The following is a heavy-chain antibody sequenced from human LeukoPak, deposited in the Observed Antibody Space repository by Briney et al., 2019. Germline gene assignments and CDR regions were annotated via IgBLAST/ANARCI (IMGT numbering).Heavy chain of an antibody. Sequence: SETLSLTCAVSGGSISSGGYSWRWIRQPPGKGLEWIGYIYHSGSTYYNPSLKSRVTISVDRSKHQFSLKLSSVTAADTAVYYCARVGRGAGYSFDYWGQGTLVTVSS. CDR3: ARVGRGAGYSFDY. J-gene: IGHJ4*02. CDR1: GGSISSGGYS. V-gene: IGHV4-30-2*01. CDR2: IYHSGST. D-gene: IGHD3-9*01.